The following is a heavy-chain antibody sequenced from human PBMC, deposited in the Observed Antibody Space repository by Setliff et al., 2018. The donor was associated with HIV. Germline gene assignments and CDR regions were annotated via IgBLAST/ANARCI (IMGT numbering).Heavy chain of an antibody. CDR1: GGSISSYY. Sequence: SETLSLTCTVSGGSISSYYWAWIRQVPGRGLEWIGSISYSGATYYNPSLRSRVSISVDTSRNQFPLRLTSVTAADTSVYYCARDSTMIREGTDPWGQGTLVTVSS. J-gene: IGHJ5*02. CDR3: ARDSTMIREGTDP. V-gene: IGHV4-39*01. CDR2: ISYSGAT. D-gene: IGHD5-18*01.